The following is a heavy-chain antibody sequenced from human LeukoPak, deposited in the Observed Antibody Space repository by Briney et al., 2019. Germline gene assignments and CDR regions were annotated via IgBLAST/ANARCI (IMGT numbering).Heavy chain of an antibody. J-gene: IGHJ4*02. V-gene: IGHV4-34*01. CDR2: INHSGST. D-gene: IGHD3-3*02. Sequence: SETLSLTCAVYGGSFSGYYWSWIRQPPGKGLEWIGEINHSGSTNYNPSLKSRVTMSVDTSKNQFSLKLSSVTAADPAVYYCARVLGGSYFDYWGQGTLVTVSS. CDR3: ARVLGGSYFDY. CDR1: GGSFSGYY.